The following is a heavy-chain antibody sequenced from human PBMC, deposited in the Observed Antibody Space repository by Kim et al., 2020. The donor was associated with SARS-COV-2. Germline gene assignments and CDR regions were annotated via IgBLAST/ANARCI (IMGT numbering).Heavy chain of an antibody. CDR1: GDSISSGGYY. Sequence: SETLSLTCTVSGDSISSGGYYWSWIRQHPGKGLEWIGYIYYSGSTYYNPSLKSRVTISVDTSKNQFSLKLSSVTAADTAVYYCATTYPRGVRYYGSGSPETINWFDPWGQGTLVTVSS. J-gene: IGHJ5*02. CDR3: ATTYPRGVRYYGSGSPETINWFDP. CDR2: IYYSGST. V-gene: IGHV4-31*03. D-gene: IGHD3-10*01.